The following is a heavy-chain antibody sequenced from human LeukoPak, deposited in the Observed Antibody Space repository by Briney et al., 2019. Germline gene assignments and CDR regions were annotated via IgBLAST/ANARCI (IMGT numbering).Heavy chain of an antibody. CDR1: GFTVSNNY. CDR3: ARHYGNYWVYYYYYMDV. D-gene: IGHD4-23*01. J-gene: IGHJ6*03. V-gene: IGHV3-66*04. CDR2: ILTGGDT. Sequence: GGSLRLSCAASGFTVSNNYMSWVRQAPGKGLEWVSVILTGGDTYYADSVKDRFTISRDNSKNMVYLQMNNLRAEDTALYFCARHYGNYWVYYYYYMDVWGEGTTVTISS.